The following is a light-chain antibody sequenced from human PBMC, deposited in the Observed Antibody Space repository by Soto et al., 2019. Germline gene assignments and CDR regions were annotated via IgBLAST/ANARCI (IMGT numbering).Light chain of an antibody. CDR2: DAY. Sequence: EIALTQSPATLSLSPGERATLSCRASQSVSRYLAWYQQKPGQAPRLLIYDAYNRATGISARFSGSGSGPDFTLTISSLDPEDFALYYCQQRGNWPSFGGGTKVEIK. J-gene: IGKJ4*01. V-gene: IGKV3-11*01. CDR3: QQRGNWPS. CDR1: QSVSRY.